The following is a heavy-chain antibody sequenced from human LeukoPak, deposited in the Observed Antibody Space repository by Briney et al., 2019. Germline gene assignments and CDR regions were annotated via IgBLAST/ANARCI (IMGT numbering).Heavy chain of an antibody. CDR3: ARGLYDFWSGYTHFDY. J-gene: IGHJ4*02. CDR2: INPNSGGT. V-gene: IGHV1-2*02. CDR1: GYTFTGYY. Sequence: ASVTVSCKASGYTFTGYYMHWVRQAPGQGLEWMGWINPNSGGTNYAQKFQGRVTMTRDTSISTAYMELSRLRSDDTAVYYCARGLYDFWSGYTHFDYWGQGTLVTVSS. D-gene: IGHD3-3*01.